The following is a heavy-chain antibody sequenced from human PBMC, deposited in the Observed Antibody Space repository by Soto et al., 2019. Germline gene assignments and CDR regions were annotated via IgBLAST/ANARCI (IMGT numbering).Heavy chain of an antibody. CDR2: IIPIFGTA. Sequence: SVNVSCKXSGGTFSSYAISWVRQAPGQGLEWMGGIIPIFGTANYAQKFQGRVTITADKSTSTAYMELSSLRSEDTAVYYCARDQLFGVAPFDYWGQGTLVTVSS. CDR1: GGTFSSYA. V-gene: IGHV1-69*06. J-gene: IGHJ4*02. D-gene: IGHD3-3*01. CDR3: ARDQLFGVAPFDY.